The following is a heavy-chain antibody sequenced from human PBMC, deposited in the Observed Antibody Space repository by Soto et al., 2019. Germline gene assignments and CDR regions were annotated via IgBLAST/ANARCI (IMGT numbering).Heavy chain of an antibody. CDR3: AGGRHSGYDSGWFGP. CDR1: GGTFSSYA. D-gene: IGHD5-12*01. V-gene: IGHV1-69*13. Sequence: SVKVSCKASGGTFSSYAISWVRQAPGQGLEWMGGIIPIFGTANYAQKFQGRVTITADESTSTAYMELSSLRSEDTAVYYCAGGRHSGYDSGWFGPWGQGTLVTVSS. CDR2: IIPIFGTA. J-gene: IGHJ5*02.